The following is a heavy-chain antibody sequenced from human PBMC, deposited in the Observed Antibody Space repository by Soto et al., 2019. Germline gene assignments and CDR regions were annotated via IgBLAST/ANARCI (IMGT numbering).Heavy chain of an antibody. D-gene: IGHD2-15*01. V-gene: IGHV3-23*01. J-gene: IGHJ5*02. Sequence: GGSLRLSCATSGFTFSSYAMTWVRQAPGKGLEWVSTFNGNGGLTYYADSVKGRFTISRDNSKNTLYLQMDSLRAEDTAIYYCAKDNSLHWFDPWGQGTLVTVSS. CDR2: FNGNGGLT. CDR1: GFTFSSYA. CDR3: AKDNSLHWFDP.